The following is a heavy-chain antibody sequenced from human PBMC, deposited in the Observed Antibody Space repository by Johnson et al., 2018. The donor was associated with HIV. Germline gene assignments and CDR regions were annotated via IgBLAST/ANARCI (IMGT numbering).Heavy chain of an antibody. D-gene: IGHD3-22*01. J-gene: IGHJ3*02. Sequence: QVQLVESGGGVVQPGRSLRLSCTASGFTFSTYAMHWVRRAPGNGLEWVAFISYDGNNKYYADSVTGRFTFSRDNSKNTLYLQMNSLRAEDTAVYFCAKVRSGYTEIDAFDIWGQGTMVTVSS. CDR1: GFTFSTYA. V-gene: IGHV3-30*18. CDR3: AKVRSGYTEIDAFDI. CDR2: ISYDGNNK.